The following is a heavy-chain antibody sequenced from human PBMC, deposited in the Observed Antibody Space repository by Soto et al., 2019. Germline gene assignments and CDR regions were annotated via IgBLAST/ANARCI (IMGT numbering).Heavy chain of an antibody. J-gene: IGHJ2*01. V-gene: IGHV4-61*03. D-gene: IGHD3-22*01. CDR1: GGSVSNASFY. Sequence: QVQLQESGPGLVKPSETLSLTCSVSGGSVSNASFYWTWIRQAPGTGLEYIGYIFYTGVTNYNPSLSSRVTISPDTSTNHFSLKLNSMTAADTAVYYCVRVLDSSWYADLWGRGTLVTVSS. CDR2: IFYTGVT. CDR3: VRVLDSSWYADL.